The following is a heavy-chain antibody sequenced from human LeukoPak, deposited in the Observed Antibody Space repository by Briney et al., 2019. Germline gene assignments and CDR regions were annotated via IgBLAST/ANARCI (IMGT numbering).Heavy chain of an antibody. CDR2: VYFSGNT. Sequence: SETLSLTCTVSDGSIGSNSYYWDWIRQPQGKGLEWIGSVYFSGNTYYNPSLKSRVSISVDPSENQFSLRLDSVTAADTAVYYCARRGGWWYFDLWGRGTFVTVSS. D-gene: IGHD6-19*01. V-gene: IGHV4-39*01. J-gene: IGHJ2*01. CDR1: DGSIGSNSYY. CDR3: ARRGGWWYFDL.